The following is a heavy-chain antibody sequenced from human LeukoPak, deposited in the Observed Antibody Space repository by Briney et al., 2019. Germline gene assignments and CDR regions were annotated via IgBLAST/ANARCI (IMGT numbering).Heavy chain of an antibody. CDR1: GGTFSSYT. J-gene: IGHJ3*02. Sequence: GASVKVSCKASGGTFSSYTISWVRQAPGHGLEWMGRIIPILGIANYAQKFQGRVTITADKSTSTDSMELSSLRSEDTAVYYCARDQGATIFGVVIMGAFDIWGQGTMVTVSS. CDR2: IIPILGIA. CDR3: ARDQGATIFGVVIMGAFDI. D-gene: IGHD3-3*01. V-gene: IGHV1-69*04.